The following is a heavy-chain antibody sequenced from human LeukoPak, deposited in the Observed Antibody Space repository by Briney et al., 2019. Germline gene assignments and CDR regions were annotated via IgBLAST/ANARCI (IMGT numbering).Heavy chain of an antibody. CDR2: IIPILGIA. CDR1: GGTFSSYA. V-gene: IGHV1-69*04. J-gene: IGHJ4*02. CDR3: ARDSRDSSGYYHYD. Sequence: SVKVSCKASGGTFSSYAISWVRQAPGQGLEWMGRIIPILGIANYAQKFQGRVKITANKSTSTAYMELSSLRSEDTAVYYCARDSRDSSGYYHYDWGQGTLVTVSS. D-gene: IGHD3-22*01.